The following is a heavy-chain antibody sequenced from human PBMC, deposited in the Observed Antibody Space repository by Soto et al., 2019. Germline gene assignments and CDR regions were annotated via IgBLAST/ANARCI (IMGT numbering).Heavy chain of an antibody. CDR1: GCSIRSGSYY. CDR2: ISGTVQI. CDR3: ARVHTPGDSDYLDI. V-gene: IGHV4-30-4*01. D-gene: IGHD2-2*01. J-gene: IGHJ6*03. Sequence: LSLTWCLSGCSIRSGSYYWRWLSQPPGQVLEWIGYISGTVQIDYSSSSFKSRVTLSVDTANNQFSLKLTSVTAADTAIYDCARVHTPGDSDYLDIWGQG.